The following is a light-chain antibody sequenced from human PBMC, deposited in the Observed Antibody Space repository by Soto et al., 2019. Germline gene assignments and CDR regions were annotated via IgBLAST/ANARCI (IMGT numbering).Light chain of an antibody. CDR2: DTS. CDR1: TGAVTSSHF. J-gene: IGLJ3*02. Sequence: QAVVTQEPSLTVSPGGTVTLTCGSSTGAVTSSHFPYWFQQKPGQAPRTLIYDTSNKHSWTPARFSGSLLGGKAALTLSGAQPEDEAEYFCLVSFSGDRVVFGGGTKLTVL. CDR3: LVSFSGDRVV. V-gene: IGLV7-46*01.